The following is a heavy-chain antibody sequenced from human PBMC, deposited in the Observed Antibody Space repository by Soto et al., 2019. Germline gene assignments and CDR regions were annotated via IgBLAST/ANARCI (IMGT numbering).Heavy chain of an antibody. V-gene: IGHV4-59*08. Sequence: QVQLQESGPGLVKPSEILSLTCTVSGGSISSYYWSWIRQPPGQGLEWIGYIYYSGSTNYNPSLKIRTTISVDTSKTHCSLKLSSVTAADTAVYYCARLTLRGAGYMMDVWGQGTTVTVSS. J-gene: IGHJ6*02. D-gene: IGHD3-10*01. CDR3: ARLTLRGAGYMMDV. CDR1: GGSISSYY. CDR2: IYYSGST.